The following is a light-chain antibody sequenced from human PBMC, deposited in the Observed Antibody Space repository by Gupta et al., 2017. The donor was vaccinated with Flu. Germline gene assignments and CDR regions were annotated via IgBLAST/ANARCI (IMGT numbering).Light chain of an antibody. J-gene: IGKJ1*01. Sequence: PYTLSACVRDRVTITCRASQSVSRVFAWYQQKTGKAPKLLIYEASSLESGVPSRFSGSGCGTEFTLTISSLQPDDFATFYCQQYNSYPWTFGQGTKVEIK. CDR1: QSVSRV. V-gene: IGKV1-5*03. CDR3: QQYNSYPWT. CDR2: EAS.